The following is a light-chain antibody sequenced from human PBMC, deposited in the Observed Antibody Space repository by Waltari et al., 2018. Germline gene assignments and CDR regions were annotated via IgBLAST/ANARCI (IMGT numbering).Light chain of an antibody. Sequence: QSALTQPASVSGSPGQSITISCAGTSSDVGSYTYVSWYQPHPGKAPKLIIYDVNSRPSGVSNRFSGSKSGNTASLTISELQAEDEADYYCSSFTSDSTWVFGAGTKLTVL. J-gene: IGLJ2*01. CDR1: SSDVGSYTY. CDR3: SSFTSDSTWV. CDR2: DVN. V-gene: IGLV2-14*03.